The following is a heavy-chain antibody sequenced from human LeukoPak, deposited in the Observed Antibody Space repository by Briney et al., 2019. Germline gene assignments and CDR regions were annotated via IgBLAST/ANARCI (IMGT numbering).Heavy chain of an antibody. V-gene: IGHV4-38-2*02. J-gene: IGHJ2*01. Sequence: SETLSLTCTVSGYSISIAFYWGWIRQPPGKGLEWIGSISHSGSTYYNPPLKSRVTISVDTSKNQFSLTLSSVTAADTAVYYCARGFDYYDSSGYLSNWYFDLWGRGTLVTVSS. CDR2: ISHSGST. D-gene: IGHD3-22*01. CDR3: ARGFDYYDSSGYLSNWYFDL. CDR1: GYSISIAFY.